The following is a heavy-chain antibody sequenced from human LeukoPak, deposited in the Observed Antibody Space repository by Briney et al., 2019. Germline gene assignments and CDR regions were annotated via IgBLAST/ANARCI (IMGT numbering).Heavy chain of an antibody. D-gene: IGHD4-23*01. J-gene: IGHJ4*02. Sequence: GGSLRLSCAASGFTFGNDGMHWVRQAPGKGLEWVAVIWFDGSKKYYADSVKGRFTFSRDNSENTMYLQRDGLRADDTAVYYCVRDGPYGGNSDFDYWGQGTLVTVSS. CDR1: GFTFGNDG. CDR3: VRDGPYGGNSDFDY. V-gene: IGHV3-33*01. CDR2: IWFDGSKK.